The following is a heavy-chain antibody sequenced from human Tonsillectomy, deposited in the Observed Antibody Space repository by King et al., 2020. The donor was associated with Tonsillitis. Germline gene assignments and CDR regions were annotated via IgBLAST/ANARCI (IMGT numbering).Heavy chain of an antibody. CDR3: ARRRPGMAVGDDYYYDALDV. Sequence: MQLVQSGAEVKKPGESLRISCKGSGYMFTNFWITWVRQMPGKGLECMGRIDPSDSFTYYSPSFQGHVTISADRSIRPAYLQWGSLKASDTAMYYCARRRPGMAVGDDYYYDALDVWGQGTTVTVSS. D-gene: IGHD6-19*01. J-gene: IGHJ6*02. CDR2: IDPSDSFT. CDR1: GYMFTNFW. V-gene: IGHV5-10-1*03.